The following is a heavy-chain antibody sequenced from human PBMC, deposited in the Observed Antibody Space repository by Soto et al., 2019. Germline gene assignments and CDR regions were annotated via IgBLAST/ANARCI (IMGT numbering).Heavy chain of an antibody. V-gene: IGHV1-69*13. J-gene: IGHJ1*01. CDR1: GGTFSSYA. D-gene: IGHD3-22*01. CDR3: ARSEVQYYYDSSGYYYYFQH. Sequence: SVKVSCKASGGTFSSYAISWVRQAPGQGLEWMGGIIPIFGTANYAQKFQGRVTITADESTSTAYMELSSLISEDTAVYYSARSEVQYYYDSSGYYYYFQHWGQGTLVTVSS. CDR2: IIPIFGTA.